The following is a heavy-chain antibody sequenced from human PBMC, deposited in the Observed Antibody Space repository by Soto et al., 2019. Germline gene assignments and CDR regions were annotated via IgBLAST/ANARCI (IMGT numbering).Heavy chain of an antibody. J-gene: IGHJ3*02. CDR2: IYYSGST. V-gene: IGHV4-31*03. CDR1: GGSISSGGYY. D-gene: IGHD2-2*01. Sequence: SETLSLTCTVSGGSISSGGYYWSWIRQHPGKGLEWIGYIYYSGSTYYNPSLKSRVTISVDTSKNQFSLKLSSVTAADTAVYYCAREANIVVVPAAIGAFDIWGQGTMVTVS. CDR3: AREANIVVVPAAIGAFDI.